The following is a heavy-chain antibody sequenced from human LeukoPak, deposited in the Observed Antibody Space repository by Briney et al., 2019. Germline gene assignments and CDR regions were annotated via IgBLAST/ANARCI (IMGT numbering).Heavy chain of an antibody. V-gene: IGHV3-48*01. Sequence: PGGPLRLSCAASGFTFSSYSMNWVRQAPGKGLEWVSYISSSSSTIYYADSVKGRFTISRDNAKNSLYLQMNSLRAEDTAVYYCARQYYYDSSGYGGYYYYYGMDVWGQGTTVTVSS. D-gene: IGHD3-22*01. J-gene: IGHJ6*02. CDR2: ISSSSSTI. CDR1: GFTFSSYS. CDR3: ARQYYYDSSGYGGYYYYYGMDV.